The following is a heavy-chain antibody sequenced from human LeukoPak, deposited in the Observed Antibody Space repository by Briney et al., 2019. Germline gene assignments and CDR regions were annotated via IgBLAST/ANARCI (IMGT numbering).Heavy chain of an antibody. D-gene: IGHD2-2*01. CDR3: AREYCSSSSCFHYSYYYFMDV. CDR2: IYTSGST. J-gene: IGHJ6*04. CDR1: GDSISNYY. Sequence: SETLSLTCTVSGDSISNYYWSWIRQPAGKGLEWIGRIYTSGSTNYNPSLESRVTMSVDTSKNQFSLKLTSVTAADTAVYYCAREYCSSSSCFHYSYYYFMDVWGKGTKVTVSS. V-gene: IGHV4-4*07.